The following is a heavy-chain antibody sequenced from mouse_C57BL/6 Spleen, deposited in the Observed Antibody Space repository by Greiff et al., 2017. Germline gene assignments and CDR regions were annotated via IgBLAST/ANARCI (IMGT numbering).Heavy chain of an antibody. CDR1: GFSLPSYG. J-gene: IGHJ2*01. Sequence: VQLQQSGPGLVQPSQCLSITRPVSGFSLPSYGVHWVRQSPGKGLEWQGVIWRGGSTAYNAAIMSRQSITKYNTKSQVFFKMNSLQANDTAIYYCTKSNVYYYLDYWGQGTTLTDSS. V-gene: IGHV2-5*01. CDR3: TKSNVYYYLDY. D-gene: IGHD2-3*01. CDR2: IWRGGST.